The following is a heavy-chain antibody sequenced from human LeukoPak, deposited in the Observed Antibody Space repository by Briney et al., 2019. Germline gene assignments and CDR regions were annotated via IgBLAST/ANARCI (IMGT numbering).Heavy chain of an antibody. CDR2: ISGSGGST. CDR3: ARSKKPGVGVAGTGWYFDP. D-gene: IGHD6-19*01. V-gene: IGHV3-23*01. CDR1: GFTFSSYA. Sequence: GGSLRLSCAASGFTFSSYAMSWVRQAPGKGLEWVSAISGSGGSTYYADFVKGRFTISRDNSKNTLYLQMNSLRPDDTAVYFCARSKKPGVGVAGTGWYFDPWGQGTLVIVSS. J-gene: IGHJ5*02.